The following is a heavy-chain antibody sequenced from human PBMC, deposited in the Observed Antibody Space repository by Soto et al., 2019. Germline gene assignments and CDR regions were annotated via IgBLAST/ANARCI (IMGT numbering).Heavy chain of an antibody. J-gene: IGHJ4*02. Sequence: PGGSLRLSCAASGFTFSSYAMHWVRQAPGKGLEWVAVISYDGSNKYYSDSVKGRFTISRDNSKNTLYLQRNSLRAEDTAVYYCARGSGYGGGDCYSQFDYWGQGTLVTVSS. CDR2: ISYDGSNK. CDR1: GFTFSSYA. D-gene: IGHD2-21*02. V-gene: IGHV3-30-3*01. CDR3: ARGSGYGGGDCYSQFDY.